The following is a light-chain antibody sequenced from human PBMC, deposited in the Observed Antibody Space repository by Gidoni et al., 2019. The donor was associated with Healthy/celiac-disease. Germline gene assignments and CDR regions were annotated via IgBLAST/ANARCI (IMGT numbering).Light chain of an antibody. CDR2: AAS. CDR3: QQSYSTLWT. J-gene: IGKJ1*01. V-gene: IGKV1-39*01. CDR1: QSSSSY. Sequence: DIQMTQSPSSLSASVGDRVTLTCRASQSSSSYLNWYQQKPGKAPKLLIYAASSLPSGVPSRFSGSGSGPDFTLTLSSLQPEDFATYYCQQSYSTLWTFGQGTKVEIK.